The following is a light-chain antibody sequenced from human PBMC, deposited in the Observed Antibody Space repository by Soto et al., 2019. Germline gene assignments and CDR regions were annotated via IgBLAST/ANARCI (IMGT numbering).Light chain of an antibody. CDR1: SSDVGSYNL. V-gene: IGLV2-23*02. CDR3: CSYAGSSTFVV. J-gene: IGLJ2*01. Sequence: QSVLTQPASVSGSPGQSITISCTGTSSDVGSYNLVSWYQQHPGKAPKLIIYDVSKRPSGVSNRFSGSKSGNTASLTISGLQADDEADYYCCSYAGSSTFVVFGGGTQLTVL. CDR2: DVS.